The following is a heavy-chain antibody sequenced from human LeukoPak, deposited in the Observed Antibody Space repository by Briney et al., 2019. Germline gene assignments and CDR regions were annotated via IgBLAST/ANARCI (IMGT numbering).Heavy chain of an antibody. D-gene: IGHD3-3*01. CDR3: ARDSPDGIVLRPNWFDP. Sequence: SETLSLTCTVSGGSISSYCWSWIRQPAGKGLEWIGRIYTSGSTNYNPSLKSRVTMSVDTSKNQFSLKLSSVTAADTAVYYCARDSPDGIVLRPNWFDPWGQGTLVTVSS. J-gene: IGHJ5*02. CDR2: IYTSGST. V-gene: IGHV4-4*07. CDR1: GGSISSYC.